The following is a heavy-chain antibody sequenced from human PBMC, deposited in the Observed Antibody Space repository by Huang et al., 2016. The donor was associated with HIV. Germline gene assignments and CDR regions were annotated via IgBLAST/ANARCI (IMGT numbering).Heavy chain of an antibody. CDR3: ARPKMTATPSDSSWSYFDF. V-gene: IGHV4-34*01. J-gene: IGHJ4*02. D-gene: IGHD3-10*01. Sequence: QVRLEQWGPNLLKPSDTLSLKCAVYGGSFSDYFCTWIRQSPVKGLEWIGEVNHRGSATHTPSLRSRVSMSVDSSKNQFYLNLTSVTAADTAVYFCARPKMTATPSDSSWSYFDFWGRGTPVTVSS. CDR2: VNHRGSA. CDR1: GGSFSDYF.